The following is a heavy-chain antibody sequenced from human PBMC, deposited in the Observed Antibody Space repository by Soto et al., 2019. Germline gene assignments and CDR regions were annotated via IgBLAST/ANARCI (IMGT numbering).Heavy chain of an antibody. CDR2: IYYSGST. V-gene: IGHV4-59*11. CDR3: AAGAIFGVVPLDY. D-gene: IGHD3-3*01. CDR1: GVSISSHY. Sequence: SETLSLTCNVSGVSISSHYWTWIRQPPGKGLEWIGSIYYSGSTNYNPSLKGRVIILVDTSKSQFSLKLTSVSAADTAVYYCAAGAIFGVVPLDYWGQGTLVTVSS. J-gene: IGHJ4*02.